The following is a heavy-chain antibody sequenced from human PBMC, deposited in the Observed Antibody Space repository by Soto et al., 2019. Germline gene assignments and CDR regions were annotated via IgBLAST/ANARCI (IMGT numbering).Heavy chain of an antibody. D-gene: IGHD3-22*01. CDR3: ARVTYYYDSSGYYPFDY. V-gene: IGHV1-69*13. J-gene: IGHJ4*02. Sequence: SVKVSCKASGGTFSSYAISWVRQAPGQGLEWMGGIIPIFGTANYAQKFQGRVTITADVSTSTAYMELSSLRSEDTAVYYCARVTYYYDSSGYYPFDYWGQGTLVTVYS. CDR1: GGTFSSYA. CDR2: IIPIFGTA.